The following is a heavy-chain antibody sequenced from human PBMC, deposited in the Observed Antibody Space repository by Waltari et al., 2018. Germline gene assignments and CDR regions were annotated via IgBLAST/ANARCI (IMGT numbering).Heavy chain of an antibody. CDR3: ARPGRVGGGSLMGLDY. D-gene: IGHD2-15*01. CDR2: FSYNANT. V-gene: IGHV4-39*01. CDR1: GGSISSTSYY. J-gene: IGHJ4*02. Sequence: QLQLQESAPGRVKPSETLSLTCSVSGGSISSTSYYWGWIRQPPGKGLEWIGSFSYNANTYYNQSLKSRITISVDTSKNQFSLQLRSVTAADTAMYYCARPGRVGGGSLMGLDYWGQGTLVTVSS.